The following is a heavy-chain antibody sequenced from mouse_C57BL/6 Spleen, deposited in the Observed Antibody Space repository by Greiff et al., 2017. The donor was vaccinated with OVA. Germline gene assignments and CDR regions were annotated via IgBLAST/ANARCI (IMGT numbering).Heavy chain of an antibody. J-gene: IGHJ1*03. D-gene: IGHD1-1*01. CDR1: GYTFTSYW. CDR2: IYPGSGST. CDR3: ARPPHYYGSSFYWYFDV. V-gene: IGHV1-55*01. Sequence: QVQLKQPGAELVKPGASVKMSCKASGYTFTSYWITWVKQRPGQGLEWIGDIYPGSGSTNYNVKFKSKATLTVDTSSSTAYMQLSSLTSEDSAVYYCARPPHYYGSSFYWYFDVWGTGTTVTVSS.